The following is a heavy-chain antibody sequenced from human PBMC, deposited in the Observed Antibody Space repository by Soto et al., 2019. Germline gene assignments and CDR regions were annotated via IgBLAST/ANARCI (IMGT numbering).Heavy chain of an antibody. CDR1: GFTFSSYS. D-gene: IGHD3-9*01. CDR2: ISSSSSYI. V-gene: IGHV3-21*01. Sequence: EVQLVESGGGLVKPGGSLRLSCAASGFTFSSYSMNWVRQAPGKGLEWVSSISSSSSYIYYADSVKGRFTISRDNAKNSLYLQMNSLRAEDTAVYYCARDRHYDILNGYSEGNYWGQGTLVTVSS. J-gene: IGHJ4*02. CDR3: ARDRHYDILNGYSEGNY.